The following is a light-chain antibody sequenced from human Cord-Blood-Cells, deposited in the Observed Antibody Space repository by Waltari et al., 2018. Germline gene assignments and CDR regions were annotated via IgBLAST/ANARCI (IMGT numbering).Light chain of an antibody. V-gene: IGLV4-69*01. J-gene: IGLJ2*01. CDR3: QTWGTGIQV. CDR1: SGHSSYA. CDR2: LNSDGSH. Sequence: QLVLTQSPSASTSLGASVKLTCTLSSGHSSYAIAWHQQQPEKGPRYLRKLNSDGSHSKGDGIPDRFAGYSSGAERYLTISSLQSEDEADYYCQTWGTGIQVFGGGTKLTVL.